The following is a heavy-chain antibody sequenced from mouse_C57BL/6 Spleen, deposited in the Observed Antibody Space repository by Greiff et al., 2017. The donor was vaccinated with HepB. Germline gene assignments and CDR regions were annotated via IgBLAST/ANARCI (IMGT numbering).Heavy chain of an antibody. J-gene: IGHJ4*01. D-gene: IGHD4-1*01. Sequence: DVMLVESGEGLVKPGGSLKLSCAASGFTFSSYAMSWVRQTPEKRLEWVAYISSGGDYIYYADTVKGRFTISRDNARNTLYLQMSSLKSEDTAMYYCTRSLPGTDYAMDYWGQGTSVTVSS. CDR1: GFTFSSYA. CDR2: ISSGGDYI. CDR3: TRSLPGTDYAMDY. V-gene: IGHV5-9-1*02.